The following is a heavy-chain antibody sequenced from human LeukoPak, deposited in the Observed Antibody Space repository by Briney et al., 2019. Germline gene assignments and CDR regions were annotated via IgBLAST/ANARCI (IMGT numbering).Heavy chain of an antibody. J-gene: IGHJ4*02. Sequence: SETLSLTCTVSGGSISSYYWSWIRQPPGKGLEWIGCIYYSGSTNYNPSLKSRVTISVDTSKNQFSLKLSSVTAADTAVYYCARGGDSSGYCFDYWGQGTLVTVSS. V-gene: IGHV4-59*01. D-gene: IGHD3-22*01. CDR3: ARGGDSSGYCFDY. CDR1: GGSISSYY. CDR2: IYYSGST.